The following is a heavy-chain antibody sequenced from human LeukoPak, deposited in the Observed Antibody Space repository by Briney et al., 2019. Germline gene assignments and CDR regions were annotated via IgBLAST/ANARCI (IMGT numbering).Heavy chain of an antibody. Sequence: KPSETLSLTCTVSGGSISSSSYYWGWIRQPPGKGLEWIGSIYYSGSTYYNPSLKSRVTISVDTSKNQFSLKLSSVTASDTAVYYCERRYGLYAYCYYYMDVWGKGTTVTVSS. CDR2: IYYSGST. CDR3: ERRYGLYAYCYYYMDV. V-gene: IGHV4-39*01. J-gene: IGHJ6*03. CDR1: GGSISSSSYY. D-gene: IGHD2-8*01.